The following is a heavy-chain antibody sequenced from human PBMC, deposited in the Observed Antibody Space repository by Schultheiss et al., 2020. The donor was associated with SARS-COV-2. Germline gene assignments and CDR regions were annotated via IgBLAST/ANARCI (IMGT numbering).Heavy chain of an antibody. V-gene: IGHV1-18*01. CDR1: GYTFTGYG. Sequence: ASVKVSCKASGYTFTGYGISWVRQAPGQGLEWMGWISAYNGNTNYAQKLQGRVTMTTDTSTSTAYMELSSLRSEDTAVYYCARDGRHGSGNDYYYYGMDVWGQGTTVTVSS. CDR3: ARDGRHGSGNDYYYYGMDV. J-gene: IGHJ6*02. CDR2: ISAYNGNT. D-gene: IGHD3-10*01.